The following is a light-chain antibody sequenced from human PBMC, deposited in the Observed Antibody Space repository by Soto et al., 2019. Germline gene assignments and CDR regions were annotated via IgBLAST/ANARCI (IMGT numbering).Light chain of an antibody. CDR1: SSDVGGYNF. CDR2: DVT. Sequence: QSALTQPPSASGSPGQSVAISCTGTSSDVGGYNFVSWYQQYPGKAPKVMIYDVTKRPSGVPDRFSGSKSGNTASLTVSGLQAEDEADYYCASFGGNNNLVFGGGTKLTVL. V-gene: IGLV2-8*01. J-gene: IGLJ2*01. CDR3: ASFGGNNNLV.